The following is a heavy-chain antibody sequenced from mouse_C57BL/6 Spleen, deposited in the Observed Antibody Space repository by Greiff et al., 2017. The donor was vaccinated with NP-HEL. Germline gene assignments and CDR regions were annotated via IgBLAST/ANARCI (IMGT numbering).Heavy chain of an antibody. CDR2: IYPGDGDT. CDR1: GYAFSSYW. CDR3: ARSYYGSSYGAMDY. D-gene: IGHD1-1*01. V-gene: IGHV1-80*01. Sequence: QVQLKESGAELVKPGASVKISCKASGYAFSSYWMNWVKQRPGKGLEWIGQIYPGDGDTNYNGKFKGKATLTADKSSSTAYMQLSSLTSEDSAVYFCARSYYGSSYGAMDYWGQGTSVTVSS. J-gene: IGHJ4*01.